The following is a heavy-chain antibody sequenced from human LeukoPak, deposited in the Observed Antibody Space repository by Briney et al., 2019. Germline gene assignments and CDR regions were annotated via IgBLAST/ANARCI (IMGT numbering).Heavy chain of an antibody. Sequence: GSLRLPCAASGFTFNSYAMSWVRQAPGKGLEWVSIISGSGSRTYYADSVQGRFTFSRDNSKNTLYLQMNSLRAEDTAVYYCAKEREYSSGWYGPAFDYWGQGTLVTVSS. D-gene: IGHD6-19*01. V-gene: IGHV3-23*01. J-gene: IGHJ4*02. CDR1: GFTFNSYA. CDR2: ISGSGSRT. CDR3: AKEREYSSGWYGPAFDY.